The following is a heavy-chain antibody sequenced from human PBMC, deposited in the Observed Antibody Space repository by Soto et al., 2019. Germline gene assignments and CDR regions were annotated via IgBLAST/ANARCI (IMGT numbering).Heavy chain of an antibody. D-gene: IGHD3-10*01. V-gene: IGHV6-1*01. CDR3: AREGGYYGSGSALDAFDI. Sequence: SQTLSLTCAISGDSVSSNSAAWNWIRQSPSRGLEWLGRTYYRSKWYNDYAVSVKSRITINPDTSKNQFSLQLNSVTPEDTAVYYFAREGGYYGSGSALDAFDIWGQGTMVTVSS. CDR2: TYYRSKWYN. CDR1: GDSVSSNSAA. J-gene: IGHJ3*02.